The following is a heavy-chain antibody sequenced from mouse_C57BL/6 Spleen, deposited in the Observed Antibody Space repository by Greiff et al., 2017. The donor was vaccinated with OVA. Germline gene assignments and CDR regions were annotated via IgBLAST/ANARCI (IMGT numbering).Heavy chain of an antibody. CDR2: ISDGGSYT. CDR3: ARRETGYFDY. V-gene: IGHV5-4*03. D-gene: IGHD4-1*01. Sequence: EVQGVESGGGLVKPGGSLKLSCAASGFTFSSYAMSWVRQTPEKRLEWVATISDGGSYTYYPDNVKGRFTISRDNAKNNLYLQMSHLKSEDTAMYYCARRETGYFDYWGQGTTLTVSS. J-gene: IGHJ2*01. CDR1: GFTFSSYA.